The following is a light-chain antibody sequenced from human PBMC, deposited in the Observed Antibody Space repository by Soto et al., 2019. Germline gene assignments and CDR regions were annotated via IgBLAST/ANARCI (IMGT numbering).Light chain of an antibody. J-gene: IGKJ3*01. CDR1: QSISDY. V-gene: IGKV3-11*01. CDR2: DAS. Sequence: EIVLTQSPATLSLSPGERATLPCRASQSISDYLGWYQQKPGQAPRLLIYDASNRATGIPDRFSGSGSGTDFTLTISSLEPEDFAVYYCQQRSDWAFTFGPGTKVDIK. CDR3: QQRSDWAFT.